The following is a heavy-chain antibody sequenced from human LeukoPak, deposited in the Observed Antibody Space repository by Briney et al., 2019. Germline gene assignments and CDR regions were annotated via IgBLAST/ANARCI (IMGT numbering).Heavy chain of an antibody. V-gene: IGHV3-30*04. J-gene: IGHJ4*02. Sequence: GGSLRLSCAASGFTFSSYAMHWVRQAPGKGLEWVAVISYDGSNKYYADSVKGRFTISRDNSKNTLYLQMNSLRAEDTAVYYCARDQTPDIVVVVAAAFDYWGQGTLVTVSS. CDR1: GFTFSSYA. CDR2: ISYDGSNK. D-gene: IGHD2-15*01. CDR3: ARDQTPDIVVVVAAAFDY.